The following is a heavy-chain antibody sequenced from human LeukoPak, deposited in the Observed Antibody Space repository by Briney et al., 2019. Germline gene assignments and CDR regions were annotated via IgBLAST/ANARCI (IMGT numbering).Heavy chain of an antibody. J-gene: IGHJ4*02. D-gene: IGHD4/OR15-4a*01. Sequence: GGSLRLSCAASRFTFNNAWMNWVRQAPGKGLEWVGRIKSKADGETTDYVAPVKGRFTISRDDSNNMVYLQMNSLKIEDTAVYYCAIDEPNYAPYDFDYWGQGTLVTVSS. CDR2: IKSKADGETT. CDR3: AIDEPNYAPYDFDY. V-gene: IGHV3-15*01. CDR1: RFTFNNAW.